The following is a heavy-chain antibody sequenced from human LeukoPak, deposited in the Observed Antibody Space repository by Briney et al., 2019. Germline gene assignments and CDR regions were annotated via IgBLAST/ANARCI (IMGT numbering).Heavy chain of an antibody. Sequence: GSLRLSCAASGFTVSSNYMSWVRQAPGKGLEWIGFVYNSGSTNYNPSLKSRVTISEDTSKNQFSLKLTSVSAADTAVYYCARSVIVTTVIKPVGLWGTHKSQSTGYYFDNWGQGTLVTVSS. J-gene: IGHJ4*02. CDR2: VYNSGST. V-gene: IGHV4-59*02. D-gene: IGHD4-23*01. CDR1: GFTVSSNY. CDR3: ARSVIVTTVIKPVGLWGTHKSQSTGYYFDN.